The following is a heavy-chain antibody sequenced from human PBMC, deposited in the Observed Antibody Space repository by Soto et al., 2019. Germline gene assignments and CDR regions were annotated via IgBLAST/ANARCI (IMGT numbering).Heavy chain of an antibody. J-gene: IGHJ4*02. CDR1: GGSISSSNW. CDR2: IYHSGST. D-gene: IGHD3-9*01. Sequence: LSLTCAVSGGSISSSNWWSWVRQPPGKGLEWIGEIYHSGSTNYNPSLKSRVTISVDKSKNQFSLKLSSVTAADTAVYYCAVIVADYDILTGSDLGCVYWGQGTLVTVSS. V-gene: IGHV4-4*02. CDR3: AVIVADYDILTGSDLGCVY.